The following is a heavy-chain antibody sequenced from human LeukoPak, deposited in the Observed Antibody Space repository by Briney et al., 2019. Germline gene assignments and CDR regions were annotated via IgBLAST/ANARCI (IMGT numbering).Heavy chain of an antibody. Sequence: GGSLRLSCAASGFTFSNAWMSWVRQAPGKGLEWVGLIKSKSDGGTTDYAAPVRGRFSISRDDSKNTLYLQMNSLKIEDTAVYYCTTGAAGQWGQGTLVTVSS. CDR3: TTGAAGQ. CDR2: IKSKSDGGTT. V-gene: IGHV3-15*01. D-gene: IGHD6-13*01. CDR1: GFTFSNAW. J-gene: IGHJ4*02.